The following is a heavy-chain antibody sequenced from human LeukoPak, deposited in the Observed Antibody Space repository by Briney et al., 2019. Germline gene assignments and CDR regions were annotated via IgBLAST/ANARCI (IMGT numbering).Heavy chain of an antibody. CDR3: ANEEGGFDY. V-gene: IGHV3-23*01. J-gene: IGHJ4*02. CDR2: ISGSGGST. Sequence: GESLKISCAASGFTFSSYAMSWVRQAPGKGLEWVSAISGSGGSTYYADSVKGRFTISRDNSKNTLYLQMNSLRAEDTAVYYCANEEGGFDYWGQGTLVTVSS. CDR1: GFTFSSYA.